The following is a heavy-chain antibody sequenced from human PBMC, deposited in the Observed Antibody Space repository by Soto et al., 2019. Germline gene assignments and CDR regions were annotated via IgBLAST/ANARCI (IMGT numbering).Heavy chain of an antibody. CDR1: GGTFSSYA. CDR3: ARITHSKSDSGTYYWFDP. Sequence: QVQLVQSGAEVKKPGSSVKVSCKASGGTFSSYAITWVRQAPGQGLEWMGRIIPIFGTANYAQKFQGRVTITADESTSTAYMELSSLRSEDTAVYYCARITHSKSDSGTYYWFDPWGQGTLVTVSS. CDR2: IIPIFGTA. D-gene: IGHD1-26*01. V-gene: IGHV1-69*01. J-gene: IGHJ5*02.